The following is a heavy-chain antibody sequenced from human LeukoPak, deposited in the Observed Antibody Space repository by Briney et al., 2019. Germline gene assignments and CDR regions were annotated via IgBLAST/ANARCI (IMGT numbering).Heavy chain of an antibody. CDR2: ISWNSGSI. J-gene: IGHJ6*02. CDR3: AKLPSAAGYGMDV. V-gene: IGHV3-9*01. CDR1: GFTFDDYA. Sequence: GGSLRLSCAASGFTFDDYAMHWVRQAPGKGLEWVSGISWNSGSIGYADSVKGRFTISRGNAKNSLYLQMNSLRAEDTALYYCAKLPSAAGYGMDVWGQGTTVTVSS. D-gene: IGHD6-25*01.